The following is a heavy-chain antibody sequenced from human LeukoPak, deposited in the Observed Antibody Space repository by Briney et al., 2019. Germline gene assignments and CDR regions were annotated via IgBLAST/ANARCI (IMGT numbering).Heavy chain of an antibody. J-gene: IGHJ6*03. Sequence: SETLSLTCTVSGGSISTYYWNWIRQPAGKGLDWIGRIYTSGSTNYNPSLKSRVTMSVDTSKNQFSLKLSSVTAADTAVYYCARDLSGTYPYYYYYMDVWGKGTTVTVSS. D-gene: IGHD1-26*01. CDR2: IYTSGST. CDR3: ARDLSGTYPYYYYYMDV. V-gene: IGHV4-4*07. CDR1: GGSISTYY.